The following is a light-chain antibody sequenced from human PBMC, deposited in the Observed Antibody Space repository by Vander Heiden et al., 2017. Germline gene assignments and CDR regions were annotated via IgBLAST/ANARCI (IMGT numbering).Light chain of an antibody. CDR3: QQYGSSPQT. V-gene: IGKV3-20*01. Sequence: EIVLTQSPGTLSLSPGERATLSCRASQSVSRSYLAWYQQKPGQAPRLLIYGASSRATGIPDRFSGSGSGTDFTLTISRVEPEDFAVYYCQQYGSSPQTFGQGTKLEIK. CDR2: GAS. J-gene: IGKJ2*01. CDR1: QSVSRSY.